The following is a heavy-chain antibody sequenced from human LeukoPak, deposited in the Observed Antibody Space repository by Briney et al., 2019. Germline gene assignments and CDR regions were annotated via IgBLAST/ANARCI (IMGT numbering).Heavy chain of an antibody. J-gene: IGHJ4*02. Sequence: ASVKVSCKASGYIFASYGISWVRQAPGQGLEWMGGIIPIFGTANYAQKFQGRVTITTDESTSTAYMELSSLRSEDTAVYYCASGVMGYSSGWYFDYWGQGTLVTVSS. CDR2: IIPIFGTA. CDR3: ASGVMGYSSGWYFDY. D-gene: IGHD6-19*01. V-gene: IGHV1-69*05. CDR1: GYIFASYG.